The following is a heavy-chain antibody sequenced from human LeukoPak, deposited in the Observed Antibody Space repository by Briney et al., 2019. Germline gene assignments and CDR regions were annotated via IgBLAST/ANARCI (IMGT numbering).Heavy chain of an antibody. CDR1: GGSFSGYY. J-gene: IGHJ4*02. V-gene: IGHV4-34*01. CDR3: AREDGLRCSSTSCPPDY. Sequence: SETLSLTCAVYGGSFSGYYWSWIRQPPGKGLEWIGEINHSGSTNYNPSLKSRVTISVDTSKNQFSLKLSSVTAADTAVYYCAREDGLRCSSTSCPPDYWGQGTLVTVSS. CDR2: INHSGST. D-gene: IGHD2-2*01.